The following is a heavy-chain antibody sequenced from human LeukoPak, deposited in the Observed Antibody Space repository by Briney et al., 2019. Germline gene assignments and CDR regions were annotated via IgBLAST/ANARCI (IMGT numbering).Heavy chain of an antibody. V-gene: IGHV4-39*01. CDR3: ARHSWRDDALDI. CDR1: GGSISSSSYY. D-gene: IGHD5-12*01. Sequence: SETLSLTCTVSGGSISSSSYYWGWIRQPPGKGLEWIGSIYYSGSTYYNPSLKSRVTISVDTSKNQFSLKLSSVTAADTAVYYCARHSWRDDALDIWGQGTMVTVSS. J-gene: IGHJ3*02. CDR2: IYYSGST.